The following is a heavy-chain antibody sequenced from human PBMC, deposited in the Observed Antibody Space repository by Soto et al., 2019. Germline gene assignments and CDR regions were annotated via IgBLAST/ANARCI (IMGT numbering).Heavy chain of an antibody. D-gene: IGHD3-10*01. CDR1: GYTFTSYD. Sequence: QVQLVQSGAEVKKPGASVKVSCKASGYTFTSYDINWVRQATGQGLEWMGWMNPNSGNTGYAQKFQGRVNMTRNTSISTAYMELSSLRSEDTAVYYCARSNYYGSGSYAKRYYYYYYMDVWGKGTTVTVSS. CDR3: ARSNYYGSGSYAKRYYYYYYMDV. J-gene: IGHJ6*03. CDR2: MNPNSGNT. V-gene: IGHV1-8*01.